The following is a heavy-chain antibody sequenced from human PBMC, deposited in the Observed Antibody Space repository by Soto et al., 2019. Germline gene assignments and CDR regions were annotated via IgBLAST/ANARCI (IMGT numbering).Heavy chain of an antibody. CDR1: GYTFTSYD. D-gene: IGHD6-13*01. CDR2: MNPNSGNT. CDR3: ARPRLGAAAGTMDV. J-gene: IGHJ6*03. Sequence: QVPLVQSGAEVKKPGASVKVSCKASGYTFTSYDINWVRQATRQGLEWMGWMNPNSGNTGYAQKFQGRVTMTRNTSISTAYMELSSLRSEDTAVYYCARPRLGAAAGTMDVWGKGTTVTVSS. V-gene: IGHV1-8*01.